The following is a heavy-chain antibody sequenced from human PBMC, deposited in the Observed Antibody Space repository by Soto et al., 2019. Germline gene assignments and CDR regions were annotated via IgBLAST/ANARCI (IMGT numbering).Heavy chain of an antibody. CDR1: GFTVSSNY. D-gene: IGHD5-12*01. CDR3: ARDLYNSGYDPDAFDI. J-gene: IGHJ3*02. Sequence: GGSLRLSCAASGFTVSSNYMSWVRQAPGKGLEWVSVIYSGGSTYYADSVNGRFTISRDNSKNTLYLQMNSLRAEDTAVYYCARDLYNSGYDPDAFDIWGQGTMVTVSS. CDR2: IYSGGST. V-gene: IGHV3-66*01.